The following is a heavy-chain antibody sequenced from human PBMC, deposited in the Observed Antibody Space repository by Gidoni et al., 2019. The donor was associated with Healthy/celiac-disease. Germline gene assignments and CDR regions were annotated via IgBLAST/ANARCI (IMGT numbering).Heavy chain of an antibody. J-gene: IGHJ4*02. CDR1: GFTFSSYS. D-gene: IGHD3-22*01. Sequence: EVQLVESGGGLVKPGGSLRLSCAASGFTFSSYSMTWVRQAPGKGLEWVSSISSSSSYIYYADSVKGRFTISRDNAKNSLYLQMNSRRAEDTAVYYCARGNYYDSSGYLSNWGQGTLVTVSS. CDR3: ARGNYYDSSGYLSN. V-gene: IGHV3-21*01. CDR2: ISSSSSYI.